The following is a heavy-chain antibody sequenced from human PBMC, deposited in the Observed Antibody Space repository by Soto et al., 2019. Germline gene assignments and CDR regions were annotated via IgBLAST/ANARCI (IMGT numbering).Heavy chain of an antibody. CDR1: GGSISSYY. CDR2: IYYSGIT. J-gene: IGHJ6*03. Sequence: QVQLQESGPGLVKPSETLSLTCTVSGGSISSYYWSWIRQPPAKGLEWIGYIYYSGITNYNPSLKSRVTLSVDTSKNQFSLKLSSVTAADTAVYYCARGQRSDYYYYYYMDVWGKGTTVTVSS. V-gene: IGHV4-59*01. D-gene: IGHD1-1*01. CDR3: ARGQRSDYYYYYYMDV.